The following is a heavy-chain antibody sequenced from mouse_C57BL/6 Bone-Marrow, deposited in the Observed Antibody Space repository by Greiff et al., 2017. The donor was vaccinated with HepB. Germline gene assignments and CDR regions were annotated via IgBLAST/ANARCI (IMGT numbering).Heavy chain of an antibody. CDR1: GYSITSDY. V-gene: IGHV3-8*01. CDR3: ARYCYSQGYFDV. J-gene: IGHJ1*03. CDR2: ISYSGST. D-gene: IGHD2-12*01. Sequence: EVKVVESGPGLAKPSQTLSLTCSVTGYSITSDYWNWIRKFPGNKLEYMGYISYSGSTYYNPSLKSRISITRDTSKNQYYLQLNSVTTADTATYYCARYCYSQGYFDVWGTGATVTVSS.